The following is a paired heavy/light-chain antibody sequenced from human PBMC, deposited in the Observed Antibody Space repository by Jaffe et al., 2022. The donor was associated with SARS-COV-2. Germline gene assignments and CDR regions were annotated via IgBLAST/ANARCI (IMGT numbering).Heavy chain of an antibody. D-gene: IGHD2-21*02. CDR3: TRDHIVMVTAPFDY. CDR1: GFTFGDYA. Sequence: EVQLVESGGGLVKPGRSLRLSCTASGFTFGDYAMSWFRQAPGKGLEWLGSIRNKAYGGTTEYAASMKGRFTISRDDSRSIAYLQMNSLKIEDTAVYYCTRDHIVMVTAPFDYWGQGTLVTVSS. CDR2: IRNKAYGGTT. J-gene: IGHJ4*02. V-gene: IGHV3-49*05.
Light chain of an antibody. CDR3: QQYNNYPIT. CDR1: QGISHY. J-gene: IGKJ4*01. V-gene: IGKV1-16*01. Sequence: DIQMTQSPSSLSASVGDRVTITCRASQGISHYLAWFQQKPGKAPKSLIYAASSLQSGVPSRFSGSGFGTDFTLTISSLQPEDFATYYCQQYNNYPITFGGGTKVEIK. CDR2: AAS.